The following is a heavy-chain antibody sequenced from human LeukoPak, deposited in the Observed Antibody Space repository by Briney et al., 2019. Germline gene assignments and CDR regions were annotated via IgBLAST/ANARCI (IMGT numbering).Heavy chain of an antibody. CDR2: IIPIFGTA. D-gene: IGHD4-17*01. V-gene: IGHV1-69*05. CDR3: ARDAGDYATDDNWFDP. CDR1: GGTFSSYA. Sequence: SVNVSLRASGGTFSSYAISWVRPAPGQGVEWMGRIIPIFGTANYAQKFQGRVTITTDESTSPAYMELSSLRSEDTGVYYCARDAGDYATDDNWFDPWGQGTLVTVSS. J-gene: IGHJ5*02.